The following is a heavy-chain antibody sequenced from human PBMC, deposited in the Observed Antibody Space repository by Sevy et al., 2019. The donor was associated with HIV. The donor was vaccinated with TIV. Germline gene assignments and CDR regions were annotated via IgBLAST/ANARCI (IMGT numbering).Heavy chain of an antibody. CDR3: AKAALRGIAAAGHLYFDY. V-gene: IGHV3-43*01. D-gene: IGHD6-13*01. J-gene: IGHJ4*02. CDR2: ISWDGGST. CDR1: GFTFDDYT. Sequence: GGSLRLSCAASGFTFDDYTMHWVRQAPGKGLEWVSLISWDGGSTYYADSVNGRFTISRDNSKNSLYLQMNSLRTEDTALYYCAKAALRGIAAAGHLYFDYWGQGTLVTVSS.